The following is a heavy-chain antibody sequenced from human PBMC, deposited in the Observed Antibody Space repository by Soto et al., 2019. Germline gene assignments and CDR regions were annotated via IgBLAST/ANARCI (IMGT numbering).Heavy chain of an antibody. Sequence: GGSLRLSCAASGFTFSSYSMNWVRQAPGKGLEWVSSISSSSSYIYYADSVKGRFTISRDNAKNSLYLQMNSLRAEDMAVYYCARNPASNRPFDYWGQGTLVTVSS. V-gene: IGHV3-21*01. CDR2: ISSSSSYI. CDR1: GFTFSSYS. D-gene: IGHD4-4*01. CDR3: ARNPASNRPFDY. J-gene: IGHJ4*02.